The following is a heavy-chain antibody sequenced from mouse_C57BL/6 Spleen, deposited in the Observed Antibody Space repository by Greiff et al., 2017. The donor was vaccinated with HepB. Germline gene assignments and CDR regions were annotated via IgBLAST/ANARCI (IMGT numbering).Heavy chain of an antibody. J-gene: IGHJ2*01. CDR1: GYTFTDYY. CDR3: ARSRSTMVKALFDY. CDR2: INPYNGGT. Sequence: EVQLQESGPVLVKPGASVKMSCKASGYTFTDYYMNWVKQSHGKSLEWIGVINPYNGGTSYNQKFKGKATLTVDKSSSTAYMELNSLTSEDSAVYYCARSRSTMVKALFDYWGQGTTLTVSS. D-gene: IGHD2-1*01. V-gene: IGHV1-19*01.